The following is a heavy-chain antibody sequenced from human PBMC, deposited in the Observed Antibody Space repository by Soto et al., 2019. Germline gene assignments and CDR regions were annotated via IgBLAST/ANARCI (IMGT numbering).Heavy chain of an antibody. D-gene: IGHD4-17*01. CDR1: GFTFSDSN. Sequence: EVQLVESGGGLVQPGGSLKLSCVASGFTFSDSNIHWVRQASGKGLEWVGRVRSKASGYTTAYAASVKGRLTISRDDLKNTAYLQMNSLQIEDTAVYYCIAIPPTSVTSGGWVDPWGQGTLVTVSS. J-gene: IGHJ5*02. CDR3: IAIPPTSVTSGGWVDP. CDR2: VRSKASGYTT. V-gene: IGHV3-73*01.